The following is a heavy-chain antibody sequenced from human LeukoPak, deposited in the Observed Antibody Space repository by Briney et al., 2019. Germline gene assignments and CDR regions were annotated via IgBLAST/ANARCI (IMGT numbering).Heavy chain of an antibody. J-gene: IGHJ4*02. V-gene: IGHV5-51*01. D-gene: IGHD2-2*02. CDR2: IYPGSSDA. CDR3: ARDYTRSSPFDY. CDR1: GYSFTSYW. Sequence: GESLKISCKGSGYSFTSYWIGWVRQMPGKGLEWMGTIYPGSSDARYSPSFQGQVTISADKSISTAYLQWSCLKASDTAIYYCARDYTRSSPFDYWGQGTLVTVSS.